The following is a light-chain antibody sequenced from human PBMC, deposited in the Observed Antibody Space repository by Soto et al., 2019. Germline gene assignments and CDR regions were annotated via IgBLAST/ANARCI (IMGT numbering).Light chain of an antibody. J-gene: IGKJ4*01. Sequence: DLQLTQSPASLSASVGDRVTITCQASQDIRNYLNWYQQPTGKAPRLLIYDASNLETGVPSRFSGSGSGTDFTLTISSLQPEDIATYYCQQYDNRLTSGGGTKVEIK. CDR3: QQYDNRLT. V-gene: IGKV1-33*01. CDR1: QDIRNY. CDR2: DAS.